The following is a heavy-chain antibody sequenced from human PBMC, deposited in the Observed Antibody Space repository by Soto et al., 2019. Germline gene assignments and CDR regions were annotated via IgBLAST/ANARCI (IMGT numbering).Heavy chain of an antibody. CDR2: IYYSGST. CDR3: ARGSDQDYYVDV. Sequence: SETLSLTCTVSGGSISSGGYYWSWIRQHPGKGLEWIGYIYYSGSTYYNPSLKSRVTISVDTSKNQFSLKLSSVTAADTAVYYCARGSDQDYYVDVWGKGATVTVSS. V-gene: IGHV4-31*03. CDR1: GGSISSGGYY. J-gene: IGHJ6*03. D-gene: IGHD2-15*01.